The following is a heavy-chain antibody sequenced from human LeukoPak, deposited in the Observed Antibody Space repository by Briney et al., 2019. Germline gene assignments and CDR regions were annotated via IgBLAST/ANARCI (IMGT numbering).Heavy chain of an antibody. CDR3: TKSALTGDQFDS. J-gene: IGHJ4*02. V-gene: IGHV3-43D*03. CDR2: ITWNGATT. D-gene: IGHD3-9*01. Sequence: GGSLRLSCVASGFTFDEYVMHWVRQAPGKGLEWVSLITWNGATTSYADSVKGRFIISRDNNKNSLYLQMSSLRAEDTALYYCTKSALTGDQFDSWGQGILVTVSS. CDR1: GFTFDEYV.